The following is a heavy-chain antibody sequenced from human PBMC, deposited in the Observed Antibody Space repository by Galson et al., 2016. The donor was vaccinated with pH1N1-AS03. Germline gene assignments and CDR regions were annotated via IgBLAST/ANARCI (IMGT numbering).Heavy chain of an antibody. D-gene: IGHD2-2*01. J-gene: IGHJ6*02. CDR2: ISASGGDT. CDR3: AKGGKGYCSSATCFSLSYYSYYYGMDV. Sequence: SLRLSCAVSGFMFSTNAMTWVRQAPGKGLEWVSGISASGGDTYYADSVKGRFTVSRDNSKHTLYLQMNSLRADDTAVYYCAKGGKGYCSSATCFSLSYYSYYYGMDVWGQGTTVTVSS. CDR1: GFMFSTNA. V-gene: IGHV3-23*01.